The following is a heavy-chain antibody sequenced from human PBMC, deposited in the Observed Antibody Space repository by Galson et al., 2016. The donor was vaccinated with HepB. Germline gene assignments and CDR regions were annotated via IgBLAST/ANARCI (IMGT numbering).Heavy chain of an antibody. D-gene: IGHD1-1*01. CDR3: ARSVEGHFDY. V-gene: IGHV3-30*03. J-gene: IGHJ4*02. Sequence: SLRLSCAASGFTFSSYGMHWVRQAPGKGLEWVAFISCDGSNKKYADSVKGRFTISRDNSKKTLYLQMNSLRTDDTAVYYCARSVEGHFDYWGQGILVTVSS. CDR2: ISCDGSNK. CDR1: GFTFSSYG.